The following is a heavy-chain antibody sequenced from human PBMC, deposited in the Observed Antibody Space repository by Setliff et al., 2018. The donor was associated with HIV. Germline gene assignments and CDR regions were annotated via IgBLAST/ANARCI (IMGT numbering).Heavy chain of an antibody. CDR2: IYYSGST. D-gene: IGHD6-19*01. J-gene: IGHJ4*02. CDR3: IIAYSSGWLAPMGFDS. Sequence: SETLSLTFTVSAGSIRSSTYYWAWIRQPPGKGLEWIGTIYYSGSTYYNPSLKSRATISVDTSKNQFSLKLSSVTAADTAVYYCIIAYSSGWLAPMGFDSWGQGTPVTVSS. V-gene: IGHV4-39*01. CDR1: AGSIRSSTYY.